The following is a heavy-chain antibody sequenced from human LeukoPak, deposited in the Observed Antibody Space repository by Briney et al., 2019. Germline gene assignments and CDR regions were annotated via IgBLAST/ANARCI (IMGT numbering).Heavy chain of an antibody. CDR3: ARQGANYDYVWGSYFHWFDP. CDR1: GGSFSGYY. D-gene: IGHD3-16*01. Sequence: SETLSLTCAVYGGSFSGYYWSWIRQPPGKGLEWIGEIYHSGSTNYNPSLKSRVTISVDTSKNQFSLKLSSVTAADTAVYYCARQGANYDYVWGSYFHWFDPWGQGTLVTVSS. V-gene: IGHV4-34*01. CDR2: IYHSGST. J-gene: IGHJ5*02.